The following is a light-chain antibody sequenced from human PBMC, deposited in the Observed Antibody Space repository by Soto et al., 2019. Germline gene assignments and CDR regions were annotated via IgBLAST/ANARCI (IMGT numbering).Light chain of an antibody. CDR3: QQYDGH. V-gene: IGKV1-5*01. CDR1: QNIRNW. Sequence: DTQMTQSPSIVSASVGDRVTITCRSSQNIRNWLAWYQQKPGKAPKVLIYGASNLESGVPSRFSGSGSGTEFTLTISSLQPDDFATYYCQQYDGHFGQGTKVDI. J-gene: IGKJ2*01. CDR2: GAS.